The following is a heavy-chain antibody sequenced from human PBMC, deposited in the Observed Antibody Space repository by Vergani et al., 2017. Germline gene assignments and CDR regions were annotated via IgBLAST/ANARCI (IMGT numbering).Heavy chain of an antibody. CDR1: GGSFSGYY. Sequence: QVRLQQWGAGLLKPSETLSLTCAVYGGSFSGYYWSWIRQPPGKGLEWIGEINHSGSTNYNPSLKSRVTISVDTSKNQFSLKLSAVTAADTAVYYCARERRTYYDILTGYYKGXFDYWGQGTLVTVSS. CDR3: ARERRTYYDILTGYYKGXFDY. J-gene: IGHJ4*02. CDR2: INHSGST. V-gene: IGHV4-34*01. D-gene: IGHD3-9*01.